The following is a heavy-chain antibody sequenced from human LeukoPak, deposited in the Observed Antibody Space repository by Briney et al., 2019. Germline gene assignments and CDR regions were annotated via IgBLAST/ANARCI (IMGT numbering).Heavy chain of an antibody. V-gene: IGHV1-69*13. CDR1: GGTFSSYA. CDR3: ARRAANLLYNWFDP. J-gene: IGHJ5*02. CDR2: IIPIFGTA. D-gene: IGHD2-15*01. Sequence: ASVKVSCKASGGTFSSYAISWVRQAPGQGLEWMGGIIPIFGTANYAQKFQGRVTITADESTSTAYMELSSLRSEDTAVNYCARRAANLLYNWFDPWGQGTLVTVSS.